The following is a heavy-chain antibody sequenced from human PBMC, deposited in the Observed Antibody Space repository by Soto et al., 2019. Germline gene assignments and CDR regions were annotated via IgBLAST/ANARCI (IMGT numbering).Heavy chain of an antibody. CDR1: GGSFRGYY. D-gene: IGHD3-10*01. J-gene: IGHJ6*02. Sequence: SETLSLTCAVYGGSFRGYYWSWIRQPPGKGLEWIGEINHSGSTNYNPSLKSRVTISVGTSKNQFSLKLSSVTAADTAVYYCARVSGIYYYGMDVWGQGTTVTVSS. V-gene: IGHV4-34*01. CDR2: INHSGST. CDR3: ARVSGIYYYGMDV.